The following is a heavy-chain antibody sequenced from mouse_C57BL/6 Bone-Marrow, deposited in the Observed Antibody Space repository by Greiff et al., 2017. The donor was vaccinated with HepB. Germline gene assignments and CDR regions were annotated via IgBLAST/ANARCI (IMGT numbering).Heavy chain of an antibody. CDR1: GYTFTDYE. Sequence: VQLQQSGAELVRPGASVTLSCKASGYTFTDYEMHWVKQTPVHGLEWIGAIDPETGGTAYNQKFKGKAIMTADKSSSTAYMELRSLTSEDSAVYYCTREGDDYDERGFDYWGQGTTLTVSS. V-gene: IGHV1-15*01. D-gene: IGHD2-4*01. J-gene: IGHJ2*01. CDR2: IDPETGGT. CDR3: TREGDDYDERGFDY.